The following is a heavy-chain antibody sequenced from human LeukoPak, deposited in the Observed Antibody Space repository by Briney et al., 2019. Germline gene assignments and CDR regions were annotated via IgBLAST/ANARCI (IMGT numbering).Heavy chain of an antibody. J-gene: IGHJ4*02. V-gene: IGHV4-30-4*08. Sequence: LRLSCAASGFTVSSNYMSWVRQPPGKGLEWIGYIYYSGSTYYNPSLKSRVTISVDTSKNQFSLKLSSVTAADTAVYYCARGDYYDSSGTFLDYWGQGTLVTVSS. CDR1: GFTVSSNY. D-gene: IGHD3-22*01. CDR3: ARGDYYDSSGTFLDY. CDR2: IYYSGST.